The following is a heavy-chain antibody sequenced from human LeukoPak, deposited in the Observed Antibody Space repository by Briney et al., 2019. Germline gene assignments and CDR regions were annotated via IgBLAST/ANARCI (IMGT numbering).Heavy chain of an antibody. CDR3: ARVYLYTTGWSAAYYYFMDV. D-gene: IGHD3-16*02. CDR2: VSGDNGQT. Sequence: ASVKVSCKASTYISSDFGISWERLAPGGGLEWMGWVSGDNGQTNYGHKFYGRVTMTMETSTNTASMELRGLRSDDTAIYYCARVYLYTTGWSAAYYYFMDVWGKGTTVIVSS. V-gene: IGHV1-18*01. CDR1: TYISSDFG. J-gene: IGHJ6*03.